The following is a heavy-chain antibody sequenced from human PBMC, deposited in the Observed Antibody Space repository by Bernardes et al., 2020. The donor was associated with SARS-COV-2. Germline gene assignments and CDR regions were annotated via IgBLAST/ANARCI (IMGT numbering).Heavy chain of an antibody. V-gene: IGHV3-20*01. CDR1: GFTFDDYD. Sequence: GGSLRLSCAASGFTFDDYDISWVRQAPGKGLEWVSGINWNGSSTSYADSVKGRFTISRDNAKNSLYLQMNSLRAEDMAFYHCARVKSTAPRYYYGMDVWGQGTTVTVSS. CDR3: ARVKSTAPRYYYGMDV. J-gene: IGHJ6*02. D-gene: IGHD1-1*01. CDR2: INWNGSST.